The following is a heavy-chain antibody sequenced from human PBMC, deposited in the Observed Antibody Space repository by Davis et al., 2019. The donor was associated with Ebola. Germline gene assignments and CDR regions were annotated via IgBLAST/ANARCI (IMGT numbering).Heavy chain of an antibody. J-gene: IGHJ3*01. CDR1: GFPFHDYA. V-gene: IGHV3-9*01. Sequence: SLKISCAASGFPFHDYAMHWVRQAPGKGLEWVSGISWNSGNIDYADSVKGRFTISRDNSMNTLHLQMNSLRVEDTAIYYCAKDTSNVWFDVWGQGTMVTVSS. D-gene: IGHD6-19*01. CDR3: AKDTSNVWFDV. CDR2: ISWNSGNI.